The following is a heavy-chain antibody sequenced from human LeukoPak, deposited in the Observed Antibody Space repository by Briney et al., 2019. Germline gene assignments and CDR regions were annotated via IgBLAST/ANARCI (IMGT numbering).Heavy chain of an antibody. J-gene: IGHJ3*02. Sequence: PGGSLRLSCAASGFTVSSNYMSWVRQAPGKGLEWVSVIYSGGSTHYADSVKGRFTISRDNSKNTLYLQMNSLRAEDTAVYYCARDRPLYYYDSSDAFDIWGQGTMVTVSS. CDR3: ARDRPLYYYDSSDAFDI. D-gene: IGHD3-22*01. CDR1: GFTVSSNY. CDR2: IYSGGST. V-gene: IGHV3-66*01.